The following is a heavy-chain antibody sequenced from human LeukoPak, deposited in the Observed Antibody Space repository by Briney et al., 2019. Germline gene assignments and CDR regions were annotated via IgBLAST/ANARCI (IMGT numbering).Heavy chain of an antibody. CDR3: ARDGPTSVL. CDR1: GASISSGGYY. D-gene: IGHD1-1*01. CDR2: SHYSGTT. Sequence: SETLSLTCTVSGASISSGGYYWSWIRQQPGKGLEWIGYSHYSGTTYYNTSLKSRVAISVDTPKNQFSLKLSSVTAADTAVYYCARDGPTSVLWGQGTLVTVSS. V-gene: IGHV4-31*03. J-gene: IGHJ4*02.